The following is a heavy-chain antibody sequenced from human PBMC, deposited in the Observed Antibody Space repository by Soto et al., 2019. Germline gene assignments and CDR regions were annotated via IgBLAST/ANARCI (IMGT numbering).Heavy chain of an antibody. CDR2: ISGSGGST. CDR1: GFTFSSYA. CDR3: AGYGHSSSWYPNPWFDP. V-gene: IGHV3-23*01. Sequence: GGSLRLSCVASGFTFSSYAMSWVRQAPGKGLEWVSAISGSGGSTYYADSVKGRFTISRDNSKHTLYLQMNSLRAEDTAVYSCAGYGHSSSWYPNPWFDPWGQGTLVTVYS. D-gene: IGHD6-13*01. J-gene: IGHJ5*02.